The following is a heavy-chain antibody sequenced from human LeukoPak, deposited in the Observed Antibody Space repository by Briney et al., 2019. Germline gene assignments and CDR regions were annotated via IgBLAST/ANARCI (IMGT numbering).Heavy chain of an antibody. CDR2: ISGSGGST. J-gene: IGHJ4*02. CDR3: AKDDRDSSGYSLFDY. CDR1: GFTFSSYA. Sequence: PGGSLRLSCAASGFTFSSYAMSWVRQAPGKGLEWVSAISGSGGSTYYADSVKGRFTISRDNSKNTLYLQMNSLRAEDTAVYYCAKDDRDSSGYSLFDYWGQGTLVTVSS. V-gene: IGHV3-23*01. D-gene: IGHD3-22*01.